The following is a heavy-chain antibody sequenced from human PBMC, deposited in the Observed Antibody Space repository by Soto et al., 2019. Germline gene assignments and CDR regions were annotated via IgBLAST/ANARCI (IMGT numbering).Heavy chain of an antibody. V-gene: IGHV3-23*01. CDR1: GFIFSQFL. CDR3: AREDSNRGFVLDV. D-gene: IGHD3-10*01. CDR2: RIGGRARA. Sequence: EEQLLESGGGLGQPGGSLRLSCTASGFIFSQFLMTWVRQVPGKGVQWVSRIGGRARADYGDFAKGRFTVSRDNSNNTLFLQVDSLRVEDTARYFCAREDSNRGFVLDVWGPGTWVVVSS. J-gene: IGHJ3*01.